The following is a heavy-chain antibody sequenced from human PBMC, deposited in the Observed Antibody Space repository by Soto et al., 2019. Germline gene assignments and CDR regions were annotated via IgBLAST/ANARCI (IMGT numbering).Heavy chain of an antibody. Sequence: GGSLRLSCAASGFTVSSNYMSWVRQAPGKGLEWVSVIYSGGSTYYADSVKGRFTISRDNSKNTLYLQMNSLRAEDTAVYYCARGLGRTAETNYYYYYGMDVWGQGTTVTVSS. V-gene: IGHV3-53*01. J-gene: IGHJ6*02. CDR1: GFTVSSNY. CDR2: IYSGGST. D-gene: IGHD3-16*01. CDR3: ARGLGRTAETNYYYYYGMDV.